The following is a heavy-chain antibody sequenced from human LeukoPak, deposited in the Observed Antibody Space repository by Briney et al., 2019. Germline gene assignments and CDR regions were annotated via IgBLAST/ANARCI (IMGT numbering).Heavy chain of an antibody. CDR3: ARGSRGYYYDSSGYYSPFDY. CDR1: GFTFSDYY. V-gene: IGHV3-11*01. J-gene: IGHJ4*02. CDR2: ISSSGSTI. D-gene: IGHD3-22*01. Sequence: GGSLRLSCAASGFTFSDYYMSWIRQAPGKGLEWVSYISSSGSTIYYADSVKGRFTISRDNAKNSLYLQMNSLRAEDTAVYYCARGSRGYYYDSSGYYSPFDYWGQGTLVTVS.